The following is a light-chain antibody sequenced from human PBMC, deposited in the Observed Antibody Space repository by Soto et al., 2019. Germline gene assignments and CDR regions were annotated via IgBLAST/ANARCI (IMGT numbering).Light chain of an antibody. Sequence: DIQMAQSPSSVSASVGARVTITCRASQGISSSIAWYQQRPGKAPKLLIYAASNLQNEVPSRFSGSGSGTDFTLTISSLQPEDFATYYCQQAKNFPWTFGQGTRVEIK. V-gene: IGKV1-12*01. CDR2: AAS. CDR3: QQAKNFPWT. J-gene: IGKJ1*01. CDR1: QGISSS.